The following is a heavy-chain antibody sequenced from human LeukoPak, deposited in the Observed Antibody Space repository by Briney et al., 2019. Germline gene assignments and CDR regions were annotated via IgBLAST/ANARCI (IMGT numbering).Heavy chain of an antibody. CDR3: AKAGDGYNYLLYFDH. CDR1: GFTFSSYA. D-gene: IGHD5-24*01. Sequence: GGSPRLSCAASGFTFSSYAMSWVRQAPGKGQEWVSAISGSGGSTYYADSVKGRFTISRDNSKNTLYLQMNSLRAEDTAVYYCAKAGDGYNYLLYFDHWGRGTLVTVSS. V-gene: IGHV3-23*01. J-gene: IGHJ4*02. CDR2: ISGSGGST.